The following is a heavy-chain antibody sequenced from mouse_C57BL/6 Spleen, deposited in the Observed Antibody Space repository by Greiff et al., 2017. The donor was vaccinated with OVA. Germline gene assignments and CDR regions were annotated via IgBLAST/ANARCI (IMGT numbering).Heavy chain of an antibody. D-gene: IGHD1-1*01. V-gene: IGHV14-1*01. CDR3: TTDYYGSSFYWYFDV. J-gene: IGHJ1*03. CDR1: GFNIKDYY. Sequence: EVQRVESGAELVRPGASVKLSCTASGFNIKDYYMHWVKQRPEQGLEWIGRIDPEDGDTEYAPKFQGKATMTADTSSNTAYLQLSSLTSEDTAVYYCTTDYYGSSFYWYFDVWGTGTTVTVSS. CDR2: IDPEDGDT.